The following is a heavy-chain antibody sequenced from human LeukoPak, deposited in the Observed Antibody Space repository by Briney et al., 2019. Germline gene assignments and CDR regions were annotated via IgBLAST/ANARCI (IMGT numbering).Heavy chain of an antibody. CDR3: AKGAHLYSSGRDPLDY. D-gene: IGHD3-22*01. V-gene: IGHV3-53*01. Sequence: PGGSLRLSCAASGFTVSSNYMSWVRQAPGKGLEWVSVIYSGGSTYYADSVKGRFTISRDNSKNTLYLQMNSLRAEDTAVYYCAKGAHLYSSGRDPLDYWGQGTLVTVSS. CDR1: GFTVSSNY. CDR2: IYSGGST. J-gene: IGHJ4*02.